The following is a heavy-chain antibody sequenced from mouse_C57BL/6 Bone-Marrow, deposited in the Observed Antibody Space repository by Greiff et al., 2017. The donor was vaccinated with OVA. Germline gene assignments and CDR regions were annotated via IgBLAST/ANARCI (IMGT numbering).Heavy chain of an antibody. CDR1: GFTFSDFY. V-gene: IGHV7-1*01. J-gene: IGHJ4*01. CDR2: SRNKANDYTT. Sequence: EVQVVESGGGLVQSGRSLRLSCATSGFTFSDFYMEWVRQAPGKGLEWIAASRNKANDYTTEYSASVKGQFIVSRDTSQSILYLQMNALRAEDTAIYYCARDAFDGYYDYYAMDYWGQGTSVTVSS. D-gene: IGHD2-3*01. CDR3: ARDAFDGYYDYYAMDY.